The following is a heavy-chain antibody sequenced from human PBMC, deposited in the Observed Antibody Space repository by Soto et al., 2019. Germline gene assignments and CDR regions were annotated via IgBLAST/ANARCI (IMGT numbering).Heavy chain of an antibody. CDR1: GFTFSSYG. Sequence: QVQLVESGGGVVQPGRSLRLSCAASGFTFSSYGMHWVRQAPGKGLGRVAVIWHDGSNKYYADSVKGRFTISRDNSKNTLYLQMNCLRTEDSAVYYCARDRFCGGDCYSGYLDYWGQGTLVTVSS. CDR3: ARDRFCGGDCYSGYLDY. CDR2: IWHDGSNK. D-gene: IGHD2-21*02. J-gene: IGHJ4*02. V-gene: IGHV3-33*01.